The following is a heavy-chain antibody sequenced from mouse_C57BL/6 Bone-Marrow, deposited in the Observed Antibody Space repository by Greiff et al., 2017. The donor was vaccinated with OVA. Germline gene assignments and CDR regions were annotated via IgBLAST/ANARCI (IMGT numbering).Heavy chain of an antibody. D-gene: IGHD1-2*01. V-gene: IGHV1-82*01. J-gene: IGHJ2*01. CDR2: IYPGDGDT. Sequence: QVQLKQSGPELVKPGASVKISCKASGYAFSSSWMNWVKQRPGKGLEWIGRIYPGDGDTNYNGKFKGKATLTADKSSSTAYMQLSSLTSEDSAVYFCARSGLRLFDYWGQGTTLTVSS. CDR1: GYAFSSSW. CDR3: ARSGLRLFDY.